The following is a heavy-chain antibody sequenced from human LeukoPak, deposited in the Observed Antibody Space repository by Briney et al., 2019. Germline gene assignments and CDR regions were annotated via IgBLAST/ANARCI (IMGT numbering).Heavy chain of an antibody. CDR2: IRYDGSNK. Sequence: PGGSLRLSCAASGFTFTNYGMHWVRQAPGKGLEWVAFIRYDGSNKYYADSVKGRFTISRDNSRDTLYLQMNSLRAEDTAVYYCVKDPRTLSYYFDYWGQGTLVTVSS. J-gene: IGHJ4*02. V-gene: IGHV3-30*02. D-gene: IGHD1-14*01. CDR3: VKDPRTLSYYFDY. CDR1: GFTFTNYG.